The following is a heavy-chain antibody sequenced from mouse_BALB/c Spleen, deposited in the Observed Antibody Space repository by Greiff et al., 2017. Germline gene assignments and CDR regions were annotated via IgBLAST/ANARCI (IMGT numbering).Heavy chain of an antibody. CDR1: GFTFSSYG. Sequence: EVQRVESGGGLVQPGGSLKLSCAASGFTFSSYGMSWVRQTPDKRLELVATINSNGGSTYYQDSVKGRFTISRDNAKNTLYLQMSSLKSEDTAMYYCARDHDYDGFDYWGQGTTLTVSS. CDR2: INSNGGST. V-gene: IGHV5-6-3*01. J-gene: IGHJ2*01. CDR3: ARDHDYDGFDY. D-gene: IGHD2-4*01.